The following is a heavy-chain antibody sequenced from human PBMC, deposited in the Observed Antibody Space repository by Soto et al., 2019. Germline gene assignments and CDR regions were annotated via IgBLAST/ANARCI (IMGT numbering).Heavy chain of an antibody. J-gene: IGHJ6*02. D-gene: IGHD3-22*01. CDR3: ARDPNDSSAYYHHYYYGMDV. CDR2: INAGNGNT. Sequence: QIQLMQSGAEVKKPGASVKVCCKASGYTFTSYGIHWVRQAPGQRLEWTGWINAGNGNTKYSEKFQGRVTITRDTSASTAYLELSSLRSEDTAVYYCARDPNDSSAYYHHYYYGMDVWGQGTTVTVSS. CDR1: GYTFTSYG. V-gene: IGHV1-3*01.